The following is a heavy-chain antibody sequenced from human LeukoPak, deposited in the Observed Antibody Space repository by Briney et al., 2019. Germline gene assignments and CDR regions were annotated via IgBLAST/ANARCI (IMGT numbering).Heavy chain of an antibody. CDR3: AREGGDGDYYYYMDV. J-gene: IGHJ6*03. CDR1: GFTFTDYS. CDR2: ISRVSTYI. D-gene: IGHD2-21*02. V-gene: IGHV3-21*01. Sequence: GGSLRLSCSAPGFTFTDYSMSWVRQAPGKGLEWVSIISRVSTYIYYADSVKGRFTVSRDNAKSSLYLQMTSLRAEDTAVYFCAREGGDGDYYYYMDVWGKGTTVTVSS.